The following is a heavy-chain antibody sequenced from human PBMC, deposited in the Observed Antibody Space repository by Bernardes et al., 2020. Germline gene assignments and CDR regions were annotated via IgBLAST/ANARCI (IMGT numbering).Heavy chain of an antibody. V-gene: IGHV3-13*01. CDR3: ARGGKDCTKTSCYFDWFDP. CDR2: IGVIDNT. Sequence: GGSLRLSCEASGFTFRNYDMHWVRQPTGKGLEWVSTIGVIDNTYYAGSVKGRFTVSRDDVKNSLYLQMNNLRAGDTAVYYCARGGKDCTKTSCYFDWFDPWGQGTLVTVSS. CDR1: GFTFRNYD. D-gene: IGHD2-2*01. J-gene: IGHJ5*02.